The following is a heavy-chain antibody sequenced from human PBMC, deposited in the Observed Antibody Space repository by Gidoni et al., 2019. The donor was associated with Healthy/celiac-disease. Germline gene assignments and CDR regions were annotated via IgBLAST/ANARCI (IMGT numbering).Heavy chain of an antibody. J-gene: IGHJ4*02. V-gene: IGHV3-23*01. CDR1: GFTFSSYA. CDR3: AKGGTTVTVDY. D-gene: IGHD4-17*01. Sequence: EVQLLESGGGLVHPGGALRLSCAASGFTFSSYAMSWVRQAPGKGLEWVPAISGSVGSTYYADSVKGRFTISRDNSKNTLYLQMNSLRAEDTAVYYCAKGGTTVTVDYWGQGTLVTVSS. CDR2: ISGSVGST.